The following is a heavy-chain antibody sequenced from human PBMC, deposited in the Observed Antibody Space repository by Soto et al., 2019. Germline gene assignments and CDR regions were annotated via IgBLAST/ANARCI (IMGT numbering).Heavy chain of an antibody. J-gene: IGHJ4*02. CDR3: ARRLSRAGSSSFDY. V-gene: IGHV1-46*03. Sequence: QVQLVQSGAEVKKPGASVKVSCKASGYTFTSYYMHWVRQAPGQGLEWMGIINPSGVGTTNAQKFQGRVTMTRDTSTRTVYMELSSLRSEDTAVYYCARRLSRAGSSSFDYWGQGTLVTVSS. CDR2: INPSGVGT. CDR1: GYTFTSYY. D-gene: IGHD6-6*01.